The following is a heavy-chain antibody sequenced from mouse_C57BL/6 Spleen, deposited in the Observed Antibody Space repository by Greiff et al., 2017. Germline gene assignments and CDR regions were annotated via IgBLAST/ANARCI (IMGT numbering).Heavy chain of an antibody. CDR3: ARSAGSSYNFDY. Sequence: QVQLQQPGAELVMPGASVKLSCKASGYTFTSYWMHWVKQRPGQGLEWIGEIDPSDSYTNYNQKFKGKSTLTVDKSSSTAYMQLSSRTSEDSAVYYCARSAGSSYNFDYWGQGTTLTVSS. J-gene: IGHJ2*01. CDR1: GYTFTSYW. V-gene: IGHV1-69*01. D-gene: IGHD1-1*01. CDR2: IDPSDSYT.